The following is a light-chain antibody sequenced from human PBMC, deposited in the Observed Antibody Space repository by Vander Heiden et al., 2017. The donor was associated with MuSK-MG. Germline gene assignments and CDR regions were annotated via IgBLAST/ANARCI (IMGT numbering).Light chain of an antibody. V-gene: IGKV1-8*01. J-gene: IGKJ5*01. CDR2: GAS. CDR3: QQDDSDPLT. Sequence: IRMTQSPSSLSASTGDRVTITCRASQGISSYLAWYQQKPGKAPQLLIYGASTLQSGVPPRFSGSGSGTDFTLTISCLQSEDFATYYCQQDDSDPLTFGQGTQVEIK. CDR1: QGISSY.